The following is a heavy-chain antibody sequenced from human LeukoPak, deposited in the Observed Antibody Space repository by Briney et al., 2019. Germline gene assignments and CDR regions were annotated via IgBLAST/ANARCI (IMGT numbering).Heavy chain of an antibody. CDR1: GYTFTSYA. J-gene: IGHJ5*02. Sequence: ASVKVSCKASGYTFTSYAMNWVRQAPGQGLEWMGWINTNTGNPTYAQGFTGRFVFSLDTSVSTAYLQISSLKAEDTAVYYCARDLTSTTVTTEDFDPWGQGTLVTVSS. D-gene: IGHD4-17*01. CDR3: ARDLTSTTVTTEDFDP. CDR2: INTNTGNP. V-gene: IGHV7-4-1*02.